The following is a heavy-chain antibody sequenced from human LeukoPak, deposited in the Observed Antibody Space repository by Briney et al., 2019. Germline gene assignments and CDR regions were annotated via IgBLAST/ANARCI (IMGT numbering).Heavy chain of an antibody. D-gene: IGHD6-19*01. CDR2: IIPIFGTA. V-gene: IGHV1-69*05. Sequence: ASVKVSCKASGGTFSSYAISWVRQAPGQGLEWMGGIIPIFGTANYAQKFQGRVTITTDESTSTAYMELSSLRSENTAVYYCARSQGYSSYRGMDVWGQGTTVTVSS. CDR1: GGTFSSYA. CDR3: ARSQGYSSYRGMDV. J-gene: IGHJ6*02.